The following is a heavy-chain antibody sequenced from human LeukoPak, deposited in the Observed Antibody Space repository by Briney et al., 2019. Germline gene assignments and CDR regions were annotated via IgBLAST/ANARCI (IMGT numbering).Heavy chain of an antibody. CDR1: GFTFSSYW. V-gene: IGHV3-74*01. CDR2: INPDGSST. Sequence: GGSLRLSCAASGFTFSSYWMHWVRQAPGKGLVWVSRINPDGSSTNYADSVKGRFSLSRDNAKNTLYVYMTSLRVEDTAVYYCARVASGYSWFDPWGQGTLVTVSS. D-gene: IGHD3-10*01. J-gene: IGHJ5*02. CDR3: ARVASGYSWFDP.